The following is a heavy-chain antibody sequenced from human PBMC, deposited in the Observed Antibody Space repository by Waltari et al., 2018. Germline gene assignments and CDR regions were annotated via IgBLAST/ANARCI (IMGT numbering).Heavy chain of an antibody. CDR2: IDYSGST. D-gene: IGHD6-6*01. J-gene: IGHJ4*02. V-gene: IGHV4-59*01. CDR1: CGPIRRYH. CDR3: ARGGEIATRPFDY. Sequence: QVQLQESGPGLVKPSETLSLTLTVPCGPIRRYHWSLVRQPPGKGLEWIGYIDYSGSTNYNPSLKSRVTISVDTSKNQFSLKVSSVTAADTAVYYCARGGEIATRPFDYWGQGTLVTVSS.